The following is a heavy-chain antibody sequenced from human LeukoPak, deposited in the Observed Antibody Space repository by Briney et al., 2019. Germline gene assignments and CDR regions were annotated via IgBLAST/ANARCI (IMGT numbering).Heavy chain of an antibody. CDR3: AREVAATGNFDY. CDR1: GDSISSGDYY. J-gene: IGHJ4*02. D-gene: IGHD6-13*01. Sequence: SETLSLTCTVSGDSISSGDYYWSWIRQPAGKGLEWIGRISSSGSTNYNPSLKSRVTISVDTSKNQFSLKLSSVTAADTAVYYCAREVAATGNFDYWGLGTLVTVSS. V-gene: IGHV4-61*02. CDR2: ISSSGST.